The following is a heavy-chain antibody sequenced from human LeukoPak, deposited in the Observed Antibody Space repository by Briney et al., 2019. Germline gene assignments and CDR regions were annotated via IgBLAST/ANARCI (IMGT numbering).Heavy chain of an antibody. CDR1: GFTFSSYA. D-gene: IGHD3-3*01. CDR3: AKASKSPTYYDFWSAPGY. CDR2: ISGSGGST. J-gene: IGHJ4*02. Sequence: GGSLRLSCAASGFTFSSYAMSWVRQAPGKGLEWVSAISGSGGSTYYADSVKGRFTISRDNSKNTLYLQMNSLRAEDTAVYYCAKASKSPTYYDFWSAPGYWGQGTLVTVSS. V-gene: IGHV3-23*01.